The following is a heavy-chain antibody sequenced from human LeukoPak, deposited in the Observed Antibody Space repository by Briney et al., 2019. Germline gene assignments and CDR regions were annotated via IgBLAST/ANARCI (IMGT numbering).Heavy chain of an antibody. CDR3: ARGDYYYDSSGYYFDY. J-gene: IGHJ4*02. CDR1: GFTFSSYS. Sequence: GGSLRLSCAASGFTFSSYSMNWVRQAPGKGLEWVSSISSSSGYIYYADSVKGRFTISRDNAKNSLYLQMNSLRAEDTAVYYCARGDYYYDSSGYYFDYWGQGTLVTVSS. D-gene: IGHD3-22*01. V-gene: IGHV3-21*01. CDR2: ISSSSGYI.